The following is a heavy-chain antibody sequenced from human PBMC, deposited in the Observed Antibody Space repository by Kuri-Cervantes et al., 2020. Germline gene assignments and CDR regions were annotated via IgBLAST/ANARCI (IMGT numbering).Heavy chain of an antibody. D-gene: IGHD3-10*01. Sequence: ASVKVSCKASGYTFTGYYMHWVRQAPGQGLEWMGWINPNSGGTNYAQKFQGWVTMTRDTSISTAYMELSRLRSDDTAVYYCARGEAYYGSGSDQKVGDYWGQGTRGTVSS. CDR1: GYTFTGYY. J-gene: IGHJ4*02. CDR2: INPNSGGT. V-gene: IGHV1-2*04. CDR3: ARGEAYYGSGSDQKVGDY.